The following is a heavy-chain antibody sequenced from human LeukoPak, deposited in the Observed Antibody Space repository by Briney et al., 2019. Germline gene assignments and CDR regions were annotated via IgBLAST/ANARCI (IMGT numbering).Heavy chain of an antibody. CDR2: IIPILGIT. V-gene: IGHV1-69*02. CDR3: ARVVGYCSSTSCYTLDY. CDR1: GDTFSSYT. Sequence: SVKVSCKASGDTFSSYTISWVRQAPGQGLEWMGRIIPILGITNYAQKFQGRVTMTRDTSISTAYMELSRLRSDDTAVYYCARVVGYCSSTSCYTLDYWGQGTLVTVSS. J-gene: IGHJ4*02. D-gene: IGHD2-2*01.